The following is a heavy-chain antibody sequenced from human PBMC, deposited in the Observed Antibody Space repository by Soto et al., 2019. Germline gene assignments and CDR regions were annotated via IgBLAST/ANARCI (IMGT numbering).Heavy chain of an antibody. CDR2: IYNTGNT. CDR1: CYSIRRDDYY. V-gene: IGHV4-30-4*08. CDR3: ARGDGPRTTVYYYYAMDV. Sequence: SETLSLTCTVSCYSIRRDDYYWSWVRQSPGKGLEWIGYIYNTGNTYYNPSLKSRVTMSVDTSKNQVSLRLTSLTAADTAVYYCARGDGPRTTVYYYYAMDVWGQGTKVTVSS. J-gene: IGHJ6*02. D-gene: IGHD4-17*01.